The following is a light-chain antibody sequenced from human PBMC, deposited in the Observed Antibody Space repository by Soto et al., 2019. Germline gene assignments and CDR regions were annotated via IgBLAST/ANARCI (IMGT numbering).Light chain of an antibody. Sequence: QSALTQPPSASGSPGPSVTISCTGTTSDVGGYKYVSCYQQKSGKAPKLIIYEVNERPSGVPDRFSGSKSDNTASLTVSVLQSEDEADYYCSAYGGLNNVLFGGGTKLTV. CDR3: SAYGGLNNVL. V-gene: IGLV2-8*01. J-gene: IGLJ2*01. CDR1: TSDVGGYKY. CDR2: EVN.